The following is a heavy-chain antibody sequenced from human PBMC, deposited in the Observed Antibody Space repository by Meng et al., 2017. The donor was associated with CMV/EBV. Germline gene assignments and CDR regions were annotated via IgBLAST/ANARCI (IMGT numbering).Heavy chain of an antibody. CDR2: IRYDGSNK. V-gene: IGHV3-30*02. J-gene: IGHJ5*02. CDR3: AKDARRLGLGYCSSTSCYNWFDP. Sequence: GESLKISCAASGFTFSSYGMHWVRQAPGKGLEWVAFIRYDGSNKYYADSVKGRFTISRDNSKNTLYLQMNSLRAEDTAVYYCAKDARRLGLGYCSSTSCYNWFDPWGQGTLVTVSS. D-gene: IGHD2-2*01. CDR1: GFTFSSYG.